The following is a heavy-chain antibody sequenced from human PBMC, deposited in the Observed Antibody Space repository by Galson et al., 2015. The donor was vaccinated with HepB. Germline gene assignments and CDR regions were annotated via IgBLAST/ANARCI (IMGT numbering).Heavy chain of an antibody. D-gene: IGHD3/OR15-3a*01. CDR1: GLTLSSYT. Sequence: SLRLSCAASGLTLSSYTMSWVRQSPGRGLQWVSYISTNGTTKYYTDSVKGRFTVARDNARNTVSLQMSSLAADDSAVYFCATTRVGNVAYWTLEIWGQGTLVTVAS. V-gene: IGHV3-11*01. CDR2: ISTNGTTK. CDR3: ATTRVGNVAYWTLEI. J-gene: IGHJ3*02.